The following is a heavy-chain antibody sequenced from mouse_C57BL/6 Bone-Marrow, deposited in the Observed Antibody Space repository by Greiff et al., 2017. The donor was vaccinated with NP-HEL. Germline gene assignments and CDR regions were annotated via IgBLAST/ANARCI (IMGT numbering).Heavy chain of an antibody. D-gene: IGHD1-1*01. CDR1: GYTFTDYY. CDR2: INPNNGGT. J-gene: IGHJ2*01. Sequence: EVQLQQSGPELVKPGASVKISCKASGYTFTDYYMNWVKQSHGKSLEWIGDINPNNGGTSYNQKFKGKATLTVDKSSSTAYMELRSLTSEDSAVYYCARDHYYGSLDYWGQGTTLTVSS. V-gene: IGHV1-26*01. CDR3: ARDHYYGSLDY.